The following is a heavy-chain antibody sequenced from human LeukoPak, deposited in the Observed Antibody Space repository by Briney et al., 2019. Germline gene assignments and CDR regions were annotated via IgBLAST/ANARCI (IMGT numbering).Heavy chain of an antibody. CDR1: GYTFTGYY. CDR2: INPNSGGT. CDR3: AQSSGRRCTTNGVCYTPNFDY. V-gene: IGHV1-2*02. Sequence: ASVKVSCKASGYTFTGYYMHWVRQAPGQGLEWMGWINPNSGGTNYAQKFQGRVTMTRDTSISTAYMELSRLRSDDTAVYYCAQSSGRRCTTNGVCYTPNFDYWGQGTLVTVSS. D-gene: IGHD2-8*01. J-gene: IGHJ4*02.